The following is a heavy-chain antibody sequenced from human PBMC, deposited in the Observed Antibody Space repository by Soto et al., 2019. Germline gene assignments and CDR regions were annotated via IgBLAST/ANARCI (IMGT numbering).Heavy chain of an antibody. V-gene: IGHV4-59*01. D-gene: IGHD3-10*01. J-gene: IGHJ3*02. Sequence: IRQPPGKGLEWIGYIYYSGSTNYNPSLKSRVTISVDTSKNQFSLKLSSVTAADTAVYYCARVWGGAFDIWCQGTLVTVS. CDR3: ARVWGGAFDI. CDR2: IYYSGST.